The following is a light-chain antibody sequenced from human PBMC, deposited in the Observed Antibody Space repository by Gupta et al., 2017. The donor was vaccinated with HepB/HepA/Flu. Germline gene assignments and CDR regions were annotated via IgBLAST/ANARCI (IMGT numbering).Light chain of an antibody. V-gene: IGKV1-5*03. CDR1: QNINTW. Sequence: DIQMTQSPSTLSASVGDRVTITCRASQNINTWLAWYQQKPGKAPNLLIYKASNLDSGVPSRFSGSGSGTEFTLTISSLQPEDFATYYCQRHNSFSWTDGQGTKVEIK. J-gene: IGKJ1*01. CDR2: KAS. CDR3: QRHNSFSWT.